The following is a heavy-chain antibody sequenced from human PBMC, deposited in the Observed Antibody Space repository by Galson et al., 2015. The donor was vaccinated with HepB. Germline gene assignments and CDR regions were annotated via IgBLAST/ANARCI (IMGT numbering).Heavy chain of an antibody. J-gene: IGHJ6*03. V-gene: IGHV1-8*01. CDR1: GYTFTSYD. Sequence: SVKVSCKASGYTFTSYDINWVRQATGQGLEWMGWMNPNSGNTGYAQKFQGRVTMTRNTSISTAYMELSSLRSEDTAVYYCARGGDCSGGSCYWGRYYYYYYYMDVWGKGTTVTVSS. CDR2: MNPNSGNT. D-gene: IGHD2-15*01. CDR3: ARGGDCSGGSCYWGRYYYYYYYMDV.